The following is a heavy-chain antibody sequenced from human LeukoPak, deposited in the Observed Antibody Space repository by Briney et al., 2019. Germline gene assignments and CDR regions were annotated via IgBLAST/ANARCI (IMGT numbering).Heavy chain of an antibody. CDR2: ISGSGGST. Sequence: GGSLRLSCAASGFTFSSYAMSWVRQAPGKGLEWVSAISGSGGSTYYAGSVKGRFTISRDNSKNTLYLQMNSLIPEDTAVYYCAKTHSTSWGYFDYWGKGTLVTVSS. CDR1: GFTFSSYA. D-gene: IGHD2-2*01. V-gene: IGHV3-23*01. CDR3: AKTHSTSWGYFDY. J-gene: IGHJ4*02.